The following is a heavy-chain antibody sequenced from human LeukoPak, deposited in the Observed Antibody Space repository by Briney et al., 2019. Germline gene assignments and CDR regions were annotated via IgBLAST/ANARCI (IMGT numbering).Heavy chain of an antibody. CDR1: GFTFGSYA. CDR3: AKVSSNYYGSGSYQTLDY. CDR2: ISGSGDNT. J-gene: IGHJ4*02. D-gene: IGHD3-10*01. V-gene: IGHV3-23*01. Sequence: GGSLRLSCAASGFTFGSYAMSWVRQAPGKGLEWVSAISGSGDNTYYADSVKGRFTIARDNSKDTLYLEMNRLRAEDTAVYYCAKVSSNYYGSGSYQTLDYWGQGTLVTVSS.